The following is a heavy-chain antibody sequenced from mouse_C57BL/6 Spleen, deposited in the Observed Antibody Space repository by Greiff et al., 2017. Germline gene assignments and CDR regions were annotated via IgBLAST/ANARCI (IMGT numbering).Heavy chain of an antibody. Sequence: EVKVVESGGGLVKPGGSLKLSCAASGFTFSDYGMHWVRQAPEKGLEWVAYISSGSSTIYYADTVKGRFTISRDNAKNTLFLQMTSLRSEDTAMYYCARGGPYSNYLFAYWGQGTLVTVSA. CDR3: ARGGPYSNYLFAY. J-gene: IGHJ3*01. CDR1: GFTFSDYG. CDR2: ISSGSSTI. D-gene: IGHD2-5*01. V-gene: IGHV5-17*01.